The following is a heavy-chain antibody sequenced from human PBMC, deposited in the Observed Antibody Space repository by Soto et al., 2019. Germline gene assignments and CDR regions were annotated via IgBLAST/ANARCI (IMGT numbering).Heavy chain of an antibody. V-gene: IGHV3-23*01. J-gene: IGHJ6*02. CDR3: AGYSSSSVAYYYYGMDV. D-gene: IGHD6-6*01. Sequence: EVQLLESGGGLVQPGGSLRLSCAASGFTFSSYALSWVRQAPGKGLEWVSAISGSGGNTYYADSVKGRFTISRDNSKNTVYLHVNSLRAEDTAVYYCAGYSSSSVAYYYYGMDVWGQGTTVTVSS. CDR1: GFTFSSYA. CDR2: ISGSGGNT.